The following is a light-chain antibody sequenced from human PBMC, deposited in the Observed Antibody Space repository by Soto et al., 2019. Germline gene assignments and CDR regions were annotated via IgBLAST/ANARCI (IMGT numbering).Light chain of an antibody. J-gene: IGKJ1*01. Sequence: DIRMTLSPSTLSTSVGDRVTITCRASQNIRGWLAWYQQKPGKAPKLLIYDASTLESGVPSRFSGSGSGTEFTLTISSLQPDDFATYYCQQYNSYSWTFG. CDR3: QQYNSYSWT. CDR1: QNIRGW. CDR2: DAS. V-gene: IGKV1-5*01.